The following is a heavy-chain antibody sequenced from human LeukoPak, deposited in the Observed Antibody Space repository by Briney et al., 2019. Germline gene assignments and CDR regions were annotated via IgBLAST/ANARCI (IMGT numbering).Heavy chain of an antibody. CDR2: ISGSGGST. V-gene: IGHV3-23*01. CDR1: GFTFSSYA. D-gene: IGHD5-12*01. J-gene: IGHJ3*02. CDR3: ARAYSGYVDAFDI. Sequence: GGSLRLSCAASGFTFSSYAMSRVRQAPGKGLEWVSAISGSGGSTYYADSVKGRFTISRDNSKNTLYLQMNSLRAEDTAVYYCARAYSGYVDAFDIWGQGTMVTVSS.